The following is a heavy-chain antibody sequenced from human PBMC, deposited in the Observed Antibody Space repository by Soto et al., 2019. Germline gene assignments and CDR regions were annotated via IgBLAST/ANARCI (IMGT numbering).Heavy chain of an antibody. J-gene: IGHJ4*02. CDR2: IYYSGRT. D-gene: IGHD6-13*01. Sequence: LSLTCTVSGDSISSYYWTWIRQPPGKGLEYIGYIYYSGRTYYNPSLKSRVTISVDTSKNQFSLKLSSVTAADTAVYYCARGHLGIATTGTWYDFDYWGQGTLVTVSS. CDR3: ARGHLGIATTGTWYDFDY. V-gene: IGHV4-59*01. CDR1: GDSISSYY.